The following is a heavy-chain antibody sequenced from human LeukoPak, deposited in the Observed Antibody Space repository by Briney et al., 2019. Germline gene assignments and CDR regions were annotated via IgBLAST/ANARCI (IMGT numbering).Heavy chain of an antibody. CDR2: INHSGST. V-gene: IGHV4-34*09. D-gene: IGHD3-3*01. CDR1: GGSFSGYY. CDR3: ARDDRDPYDFWSGYQSGGFDP. J-gene: IGHJ5*02. Sequence: SETLSLTCAVYGGSFSGYYWSWIRQPPGKGLEWIGEINHSGSTNYNPSLKSRVTISVDTSKNQFSLKLSSVTAADTAVHYCARDDRDPYDFWSGYQSGGFDPWGQGTLVTVSS.